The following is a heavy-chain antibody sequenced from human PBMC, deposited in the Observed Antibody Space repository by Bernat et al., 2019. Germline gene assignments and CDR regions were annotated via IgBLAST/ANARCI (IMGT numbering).Heavy chain of an antibody. J-gene: IGHJ3*02. CDR2: IKQDGSEK. V-gene: IGHV3-7*04. CDR1: GFTFSHYW. Sequence: EVQLVESGGGLVQPGGSLRLSCAASGFTFSHYWMTWVRQAPGKGLVWVANIKQDGSEKYYGDSVRGRFTISKNNTKKLVYLQMNGLRDEDTAMYYCARDLTNCFGWGSYCDALDTWGQGTMVTVSS. CDR3: ARDLTNCFGWGSYCDALDT. D-gene: IGHD3-10*01.